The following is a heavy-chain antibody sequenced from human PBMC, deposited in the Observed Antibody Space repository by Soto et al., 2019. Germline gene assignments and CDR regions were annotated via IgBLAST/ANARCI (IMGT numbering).Heavy chain of an antibody. V-gene: IGHV3-21*01. J-gene: IGHJ4*02. CDR3: ARDVSYGSYFDY. CDR1: GFTFSSYS. CDR2: ISSSSSYI. D-gene: IGHD3-10*01. Sequence: GGSLRLSCAASGFTFSSYSMNWVRQATGKGLEWVSSISSSSSYIYYADSVKGRFTISRDNAKNSLYLQMNSLRAEDTAVYYCARDVSYGSYFDYWGQGTLVTVSS.